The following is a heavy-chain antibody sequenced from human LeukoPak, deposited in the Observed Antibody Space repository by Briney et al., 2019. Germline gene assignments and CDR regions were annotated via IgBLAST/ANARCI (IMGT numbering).Heavy chain of an antibody. D-gene: IGHD4-17*01. J-gene: IGHJ4*02. CDR1: GFTFSNAW. Sequence: GGSLRLSCAASGFTFSNAWMGWVRQAPGKGLERVGRIKSKTDGGTTDYAAPVKGRFTISRDDSKNALYLQMNSLKTEDAAVYYCTTFYGGGTFDYWGQGTLVTVSS. CDR3: TTFYGGGTFDY. V-gene: IGHV3-15*01. CDR2: IKSKTDGGTT.